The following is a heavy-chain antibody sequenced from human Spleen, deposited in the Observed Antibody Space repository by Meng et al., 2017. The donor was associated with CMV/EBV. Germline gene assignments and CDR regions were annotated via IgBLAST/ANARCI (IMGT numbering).Heavy chain of an antibody. CDR3: ATGPWGYCNGGTCYYFEY. CDR2: IIPVFGIV. V-gene: IGHV1-69*17. Sequence: FSSAAIRWVRQVHGQGLEWMGEIIPVFGIVNYAPKFQGRVSITADKSTVTAYMDLSSLTSEDTAVYYCATGPWGYCNGGTCYYFEYWGQGTLVTVSS. D-gene: IGHD2-15*01. CDR1: FSSAA. J-gene: IGHJ4*02.